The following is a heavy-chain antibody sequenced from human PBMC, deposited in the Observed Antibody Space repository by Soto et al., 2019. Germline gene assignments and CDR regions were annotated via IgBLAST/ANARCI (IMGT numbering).Heavy chain of an antibody. CDR1: GDTFTGYY. J-gene: IGHJ6*03. Sequence: QVPLVQSGAEVKKPGASVTVSCRASGDTFTGYYMHWVRQAPGQGLEWMGWINPNSGVTKYAQKFQGWVTMTRDTSIRTVYMQLSRLRSDATAVYYCARESGGATATLDYYYFYMDVWGTGTTVTVSS. CDR2: INPNSGVT. CDR3: ARESGGATATLDYYYFYMDV. D-gene: IGHD5-12*01. V-gene: IGHV1-2*04.